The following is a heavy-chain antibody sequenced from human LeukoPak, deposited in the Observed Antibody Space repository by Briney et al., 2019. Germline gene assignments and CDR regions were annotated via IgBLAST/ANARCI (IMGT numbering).Heavy chain of an antibody. D-gene: IGHD1-26*01. V-gene: IGHV1-18*01. CDR3: ARDLGPYTGSYYSYYHYMDV. CDR2: ISGYNGNT. CDR1: GYNFATSG. Sequence: ASVKVSCKAYGYNFATSGIGWVRQAPGQGLEWLGWISGYNGNTKSTPKLQGRVTMTTDTSTDTAYLELGSLRVDDTAIYYCARDLGPYTGSYYSYYHYMDVWGEGTSVTVSS. J-gene: IGHJ6*03.